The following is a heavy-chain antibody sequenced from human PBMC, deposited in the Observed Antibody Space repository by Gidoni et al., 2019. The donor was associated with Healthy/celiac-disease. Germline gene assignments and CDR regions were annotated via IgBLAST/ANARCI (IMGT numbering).Heavy chain of an antibody. CDR2: ISYDGSNK. CDR3: AKTYYDFWSGYCIDY. D-gene: IGHD3-3*01. J-gene: IGHJ4*02. Sequence: QVQLVESGGGVVQPGRSLRLSCAASGFTFSSYGMHWVRQAPGKGLEWVAVISYDGSNKYYADSVKGRFTISRDNSKNTLYLQMNSLRAEDTAVYYCAKTYYDFWSGYCIDYWGQGTLVTVSS. V-gene: IGHV3-30*18. CDR1: GFTFSSYG.